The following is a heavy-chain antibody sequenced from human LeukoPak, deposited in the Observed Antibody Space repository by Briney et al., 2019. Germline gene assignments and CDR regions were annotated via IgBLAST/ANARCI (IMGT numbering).Heavy chain of an antibody. CDR1: GYTFTGYY. CDR3: ASRSPFWSGYYSPTFDY. CDR2: INPNSGGT. J-gene: IGHJ4*02. V-gene: IGHV1-2*02. Sequence: GASVKVSCKASGYTFTGYYMHWVRQAPGQGLEWMGWINPNSGGTNYAQKFQGRVTMTRDTSISTAYVELSRLRSDDTAVYYCASRSPFWSGYYSPTFDYWGQGTLVTVSS. D-gene: IGHD3-3*01.